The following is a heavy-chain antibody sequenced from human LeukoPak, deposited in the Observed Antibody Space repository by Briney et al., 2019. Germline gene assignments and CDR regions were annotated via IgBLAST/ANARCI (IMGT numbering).Heavy chain of an antibody. V-gene: IGHV4-38-2*02. CDR3: ARVNGGFDY. Sequence: SETLSLTCTVSGYSISSGYYWGWIRQPPGKGLEWIGSIYHSGSTYYNPSLKSRVTISVDTSKNQFSLKLSSVTAADTAVYYCARVNGGFDYWGQGTLVTVSS. CDR1: GYSISSGYY. CDR2: IYHSGST. J-gene: IGHJ4*02.